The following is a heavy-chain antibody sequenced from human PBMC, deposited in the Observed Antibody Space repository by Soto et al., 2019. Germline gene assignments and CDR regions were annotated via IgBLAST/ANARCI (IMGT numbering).Heavy chain of an antibody. V-gene: IGHV4-4*02. D-gene: IGHD4-17*01. CDR3: ARGSTTVVTPNWFDP. CDR2: IYHTGSA. Sequence: PSETLSLTCAVSGGSITSTNLWSWVRQPPGQGLEWIGEIYHTGSANYNPSLKSRVIMSVDKSKNQFSLKLSSVTAADTAVYYCARGSTTVVTPNWFDPWGQGTLVTVSS. J-gene: IGHJ5*02. CDR1: GGSITSTNL.